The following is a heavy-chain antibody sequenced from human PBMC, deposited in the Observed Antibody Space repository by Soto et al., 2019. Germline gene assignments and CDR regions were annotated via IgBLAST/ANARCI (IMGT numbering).Heavy chain of an antibody. CDR2: SNNTGST. CDR3: ARGPQGDYAAY. V-gene: IGHV4-34*01. CDR1: GGSFSGYY. J-gene: IGHJ4*02. Sequence: QVQLQQWGAGLLKPSETLSLTCAVYGGSFSGYYWSWIRQPPRQGLEWIGASNNTGSTNYNPSLKSRVTIAVVTSKDQLSLNLSSVTGAEPAVYYCARGPQGDYAAYWGQGTLVTVSS.